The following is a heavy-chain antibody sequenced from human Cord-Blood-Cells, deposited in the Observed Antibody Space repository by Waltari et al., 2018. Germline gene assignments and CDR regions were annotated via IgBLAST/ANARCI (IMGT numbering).Heavy chain of an antibody. CDR3: ARRGLGNWFDP. J-gene: IGHJ5*02. V-gene: IGHV4-59*08. CDR2: IYYSGST. Sequence: QVQLQESGPGLVKPSETLSLTCTVSGGSISSYYWSWIRQPPGKGLEWIGYIYYSGSTNYTPSLKSRVTISVDTSKNQFSLKLSSVTAADTAVYYCARRGLGNWFDPWGQGTLVTVSS. CDR1: GGSISSYY. D-gene: IGHD3-9*01.